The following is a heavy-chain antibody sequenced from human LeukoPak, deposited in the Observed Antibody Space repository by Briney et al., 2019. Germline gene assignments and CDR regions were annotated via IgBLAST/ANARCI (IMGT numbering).Heavy chain of an antibody. J-gene: IGHJ4*02. CDR1: GGSFSGYY. Sequence: SETLSLTCAVYGGSFSGYYWSWIRQPPGKGLEWIGEINHSGSTNYNPSLKSRVTISVDTSKNQLSLKLSSVTAADTAVYYCARESYSFDYWGQGTLVTVSS. V-gene: IGHV4-34*01. D-gene: IGHD1-1*01. CDR3: ARESYSFDY. CDR2: INHSGST.